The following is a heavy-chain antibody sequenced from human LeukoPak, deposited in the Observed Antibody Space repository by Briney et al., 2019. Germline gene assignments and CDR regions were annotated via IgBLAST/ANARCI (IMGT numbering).Heavy chain of an antibody. CDR1: GFTFSNYA. D-gene: IGHD1-26*01. CDR2: ITDSGRSS. Sequence: GGSLRLSCAFSGFTFSNYAMSWVRQAPGKGLEWISGITDSGRSSYFADSVKGRFTISRDNSKNTLYLQMNSLRAEDTAVYYCAKDGTLFDYWGQGTLVTVSS. J-gene: IGHJ4*02. V-gene: IGHV3-23*01. CDR3: AKDGTLFDY.